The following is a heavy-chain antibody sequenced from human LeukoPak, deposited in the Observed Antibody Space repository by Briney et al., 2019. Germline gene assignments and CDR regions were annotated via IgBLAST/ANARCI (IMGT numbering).Heavy chain of an antibody. D-gene: IGHD3-10*01. CDR2: IYHSGST. CDR1: GGSISSSTW. J-gene: IGHJ3*02. Sequence: SETLSLTCAVSGGSISSSTWWSWVRQPPGKGLEWIGEIYHSGSTNYNPSLKSRVTISVDKSKNQFSLKLSSVTSVGTAVYYCASSITMVRGDAFDIWGQGTMVTVSS. V-gene: IGHV4-4*02. CDR3: ASSITMVRGDAFDI.